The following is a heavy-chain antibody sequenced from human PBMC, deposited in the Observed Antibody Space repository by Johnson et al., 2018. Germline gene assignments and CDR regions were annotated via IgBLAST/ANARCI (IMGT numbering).Heavy chain of an antibody. V-gene: IGHV3-9*03. D-gene: IGHD2-2*01. Sequence: EVGLVESGGGLVQPGGSLRLSCAASGFTFDDYAMHWVRPAPGKGLEWVSGISWNSGSIGYADSVKGRFPISRDNAKNSLYLQMNSLGVEDMALYYCAKGYCRSTSCFYYYYMDVWGRGTTVSVSS. CDR3: AKGYCRSTSCFYYYYMDV. CDR1: GFTFDDYA. J-gene: IGHJ6*03. CDR2: ISWNSGSI.